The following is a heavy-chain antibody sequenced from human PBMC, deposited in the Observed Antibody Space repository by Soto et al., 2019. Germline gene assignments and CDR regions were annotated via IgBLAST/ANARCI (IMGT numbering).Heavy chain of an antibody. D-gene: IGHD1-1*01. CDR2: IKSTTDGETT. CDR3: TTGPLTPSYTSAWKVLQQGGAYYNRMDV. CDR1: GFTFSHAW. J-gene: IGHJ6*02. Sequence: GGSLRLSCAASGFTFSHAWMSWVRQAPGKGLEWVARIKSTTDGETTDYAAPVKGRFTISRDDSKNTVYLQMNSLKTEDTAVYYCTTGPLTPSYTSAWKVLQQGGAYYNRMDVWGQGTTVTVTS. V-gene: IGHV3-15*01.